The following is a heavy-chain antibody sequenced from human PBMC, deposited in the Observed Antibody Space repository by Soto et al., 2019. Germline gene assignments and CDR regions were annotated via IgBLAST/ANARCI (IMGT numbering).Heavy chain of an antibody. Sequence: GGSLRLSCAASGFTFSDYYMSWIRQAPGKGLEWVSYISSSGSTIYYADSVKGRFTISRDNAKNSLYLQMNSLRAEDTAVYYCARGPGYDYIWGSYEGTDYYMDVWGKGTTVTVSS. CDR2: ISSSGSTI. CDR3: ARGPGYDYIWGSYEGTDYYMDV. J-gene: IGHJ6*03. V-gene: IGHV3-11*01. D-gene: IGHD3-16*01. CDR1: GFTFSDYY.